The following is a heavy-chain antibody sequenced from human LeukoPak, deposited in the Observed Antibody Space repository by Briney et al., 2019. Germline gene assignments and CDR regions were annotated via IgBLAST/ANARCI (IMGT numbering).Heavy chain of an antibody. D-gene: IGHD3-3*01. CDR1: GYTLTSYG. CDR2: INPNSGGT. J-gene: IGHJ5*02. V-gene: IGHV1-2*02. Sequence: GASVKVSCKASGYTLTSYGISWVRQAPGQGLEWMGWINPNSGGTNYAQKFQGRVTMTRDTSISTAYMELSSLRSEDTAVYYCARSRITIFGVVPILGWFDPWGQGTLVTVSS. CDR3: ARSRITIFGVVPILGWFDP.